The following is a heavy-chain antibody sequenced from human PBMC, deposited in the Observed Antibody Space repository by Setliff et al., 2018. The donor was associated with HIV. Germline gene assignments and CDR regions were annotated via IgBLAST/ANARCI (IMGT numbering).Heavy chain of an antibody. J-gene: IGHJ6*02. D-gene: IGHD5-18*01. CDR3: ARGRYNSRIDV. V-gene: IGHV1-8*01. CDR2: MSPKNNGS. CDR1: GYTFSTYD. Sequence: ASVKVSCKTSGYTFSTYDFNWVRQAAGQGLEWMGWMSPKNNGSGFAQKFQARLTMTWNTSTNTAYMELRSLTSDDTAVYYCARGRYNSRIDVWGQGTTVTVSS.